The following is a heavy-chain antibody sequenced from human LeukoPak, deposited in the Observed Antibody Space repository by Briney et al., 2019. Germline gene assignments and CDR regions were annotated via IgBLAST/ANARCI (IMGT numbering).Heavy chain of an antibody. D-gene: IGHD2-2*01. CDR1: GFTFGDYA. CDR2: IRSKAYGGTT. Sequence: GGSLRLSCTASGFTFGDYAMSWFRRAPGKGLEWVGFIRSKAYGGTTEYAASVKGRFTISRDDSKSIAYLQMNSLKTEDTAVYYCTRWVVPAAYPFDYWGQGTLVTVSS. V-gene: IGHV3-49*03. J-gene: IGHJ4*02. CDR3: TRWVVPAAYPFDY.